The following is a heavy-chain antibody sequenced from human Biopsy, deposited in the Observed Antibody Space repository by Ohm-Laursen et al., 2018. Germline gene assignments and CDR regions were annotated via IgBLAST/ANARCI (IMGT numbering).Heavy chain of an antibody. CDR1: GGSISDSTYH. V-gene: IGHV4-39*01. Sequence: PETLSLTCTVSGGSISDSTYHWGWIRQSPGKGLEWIGNIYYSGNTDYSPSLKSRVTISVDTSNNQFSLKLRSVTAADTAVYYCARQVDFWSGYVDYWGQGTLVAVSS. CDR2: IYYSGNT. CDR3: ARQVDFWSGYVDY. D-gene: IGHD3-3*01. J-gene: IGHJ4*02.